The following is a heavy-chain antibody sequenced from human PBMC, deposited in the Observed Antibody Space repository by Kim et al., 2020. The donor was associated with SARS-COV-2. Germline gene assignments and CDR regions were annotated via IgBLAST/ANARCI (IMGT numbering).Heavy chain of an antibody. D-gene: IGHD3-22*01. CDR2: ISGSGGST. CDR1: GFTFSSYA. CDR3: AKDRGDSRPGYYGMDV. Sequence: GGSLRLSCAASGFTFSSYAMSWVRQAPGKGLEWVSAISGSGGSTYYADSVKGRFTISRDNSKNTLYLQMNSLRAEDTAVYYCAKDRGDSRPGYYGMDVWGQGTTVTVSS. J-gene: IGHJ6*02. V-gene: IGHV3-23*01.